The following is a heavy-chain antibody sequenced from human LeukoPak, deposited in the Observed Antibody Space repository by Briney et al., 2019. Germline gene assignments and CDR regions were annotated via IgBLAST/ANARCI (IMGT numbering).Heavy chain of an antibody. CDR2: IYYRGSA. V-gene: IGHV4-39*01. CDR3: ARGERYSSGWYGEYYFDY. D-gene: IGHD6-19*01. CDR1: GGSISSSSCY. Sequence: SETLPLTCTVSGGSISSSSCYWGWIRQPPGKGLQWIGTIYYRGSAYYNPSLKSRVTISVDTSKNQFSLKLSSVTAADTAVYYCARGERYSSGWYGEYYFDYWGQGTLVTVSS. J-gene: IGHJ4*02.